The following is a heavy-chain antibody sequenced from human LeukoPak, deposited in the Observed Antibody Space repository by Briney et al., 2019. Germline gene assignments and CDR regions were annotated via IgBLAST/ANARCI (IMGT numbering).Heavy chain of an antibody. V-gene: IGHV3-74*01. CDR1: GFTFSSYW. CDR2: VNSDGSRT. Sequence: GGSLRLSCAAYGFTFSSYWMHWVRQAPGKGLVWVSRVNSDGSRTDYADSVKGRITISRDNAKNTLYLQMNSLRAEDTAVYYCTRSLNSGSYPDYWGQGTLVTVSS. J-gene: IGHJ4*02. D-gene: IGHD1-26*01. CDR3: TRSLNSGSYPDY.